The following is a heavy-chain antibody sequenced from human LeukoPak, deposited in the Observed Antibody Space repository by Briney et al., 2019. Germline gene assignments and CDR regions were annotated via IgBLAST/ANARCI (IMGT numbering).Heavy chain of an antibody. V-gene: IGHV1-18*01. CDR3: ARGSPDYNYDSSGYSAPDY. CDR1: GYTLTSYG. J-gene: IGHJ4*02. Sequence: GASVKVSCKASGYTLTSYGISWVRQAPEQGLEWMGRISAYNGNTNYAQKLQGRVTMTTDTSTSTTYMELRSLRSDDTAVYYCARGSPDYNYDSSGYSAPDYWGQGTLVTVSS. D-gene: IGHD3-22*01. CDR2: ISAYNGNT.